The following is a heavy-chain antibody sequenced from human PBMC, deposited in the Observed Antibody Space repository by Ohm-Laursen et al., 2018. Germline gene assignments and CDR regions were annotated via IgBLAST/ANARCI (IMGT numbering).Heavy chain of an antibody. CDR1: GFTFSDYY. V-gene: IGHV3-11*01. D-gene: IGHD6-19*01. CDR2: IDSSGSII. CDR3: ARGRRSVGTGSGDY. J-gene: IGHJ4*02. Sequence: SLRLSCAASGFTFSDYYMTWIRQAPERGLEWVSYIDSSGSIIYYADSMKGRFTISRDNAKNSLYLHMNSLRAEDTAVYYCARGRRSVGTGSGDYWGQGTLVTVSS.